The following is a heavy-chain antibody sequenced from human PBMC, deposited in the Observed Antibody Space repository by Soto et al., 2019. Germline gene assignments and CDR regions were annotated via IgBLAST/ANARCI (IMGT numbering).Heavy chain of an antibody. CDR1: GGTFSSYA. J-gene: IGHJ6*02. CDR3: ARARYSNYLFDYYYDGMDV. V-gene: IGHV1-69*12. CDR2: IIPIFGTA. Sequence: QVQLVQSGAEVKKPGSSVKVSCKASGGTFSSYAISWVRQAPGQGLEWMGGIIPIFGTANYAQKFQGRVTITADESTSTAYMELSSLRSEDTAVYYCARARYSNYLFDYYYDGMDVWGQGTTVTVSS. D-gene: IGHD4-4*01.